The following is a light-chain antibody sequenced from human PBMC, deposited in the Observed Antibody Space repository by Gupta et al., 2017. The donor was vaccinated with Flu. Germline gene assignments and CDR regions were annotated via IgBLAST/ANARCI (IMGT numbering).Light chain of an antibody. CDR3: QQYGGSPLFT. CDR2: ATT. V-gene: IGKV3-20*01. CDR1: QSVGSAH. J-gene: IGKJ3*01. Sequence: EIVLTQSPGTLSLSPGERATLSCRASQSVGSAHLVWYQQKPGQAPRLLIYATTSRPTGIPDRFSGSGYGTDFILTISRLEPEDFAVYYCQQYGGSPLFTFGPGTKVDIK.